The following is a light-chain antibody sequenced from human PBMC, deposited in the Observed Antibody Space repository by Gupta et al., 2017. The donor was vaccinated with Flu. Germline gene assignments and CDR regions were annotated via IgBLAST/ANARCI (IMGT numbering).Light chain of an antibody. CDR3: SSYTSSSAVV. Sequence: QSALTQPASVSGSPGQSITISCTGTSSDVGAYKYVSWYQQHPDKAPKLMIYEVSDRPSGASYRFSGSKSGNTAPLTISGLQAEDEADYYCSSYTSSSAVVFGGGTKLTVL. V-gene: IGLV2-14*01. CDR2: EVS. J-gene: IGLJ2*01. CDR1: SSDVGAYKY.